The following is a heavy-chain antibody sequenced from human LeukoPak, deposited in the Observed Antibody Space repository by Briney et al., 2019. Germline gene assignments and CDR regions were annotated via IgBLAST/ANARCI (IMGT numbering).Heavy chain of an antibody. Sequence: SGPTLVKPPQTLTLTCTFSGVSFSTSGVGVGWIRQPPGKAQEWLALIYWDDDNRYTPSLKSRLTITKDTSKNQVVLTMTNMDPVDTATYYCAYSRIATTGGAFDIWGQETMVTVSS. CDR3: AYSRIATTGGAFDI. CDR1: GVSFSTSGVG. D-gene: IGHD6-13*01. CDR2: IYWDDDN. V-gene: IGHV2-5*02. J-gene: IGHJ3*02.